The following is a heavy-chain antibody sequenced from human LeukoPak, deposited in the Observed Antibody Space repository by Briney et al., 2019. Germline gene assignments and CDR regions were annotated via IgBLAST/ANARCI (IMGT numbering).Heavy chain of an antibody. Sequence: SQTLSLTCTVSSGSISITTYYWGWIRQPRGKGLELVGSIYYSGSTYYNPSLKSRVTISVDTSRNQFSLKLSSVTAADTAVYYCARDHACSNGVCSYFDYWGQGTLVTVSS. V-gene: IGHV4-39*07. CDR3: ARDHACSNGVCSYFDY. CDR1: SGSISITTYY. CDR2: IYYSGST. D-gene: IGHD2-8*01. J-gene: IGHJ4*02.